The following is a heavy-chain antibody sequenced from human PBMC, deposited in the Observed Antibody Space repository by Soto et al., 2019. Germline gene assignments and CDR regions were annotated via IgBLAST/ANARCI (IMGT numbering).Heavy chain of an antibody. CDR1: NGSISSGDYY. CDR3: ARAQSMIVVSEFLLRPYYFDY. Sequence: SETLSLTCTVSNGSISSGDYYWSWIRQPPGKGLEWIGYIYYSGSTYYNTSLKSRLTISVDTSKKQFTLKLRSVTAADTAVYYCARAQSMIVVSEFLLRPYYFDYWGQGTLVTVSS. D-gene: IGHD3-22*01. V-gene: IGHV4-30-4*01. J-gene: IGHJ4*02. CDR2: IYYSGST.